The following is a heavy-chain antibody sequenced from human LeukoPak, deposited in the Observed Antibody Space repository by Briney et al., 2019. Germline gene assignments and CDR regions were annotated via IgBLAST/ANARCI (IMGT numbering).Heavy chain of an antibody. CDR2: IWYDGSNK. CDR3: ARDSRDYYGSGSYPGWNLDY. Sequence: GGSLRLSCAASGFTFSSYGMHWVRQAPGKGLEWVAVIWYDGSNKYYADSVKGRFTISRDNSKNTLYLQMNSLRAEDTAVYYCARDSRDYYGSGSYPGWNLDYWGQGTLVTVSS. CDR1: GFTFSSYG. J-gene: IGHJ4*02. D-gene: IGHD3-10*01. V-gene: IGHV3-33*01.